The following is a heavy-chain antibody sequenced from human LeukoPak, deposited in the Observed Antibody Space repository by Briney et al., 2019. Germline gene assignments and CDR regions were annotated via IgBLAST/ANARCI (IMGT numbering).Heavy chain of an antibody. V-gene: IGHV3-7*03. J-gene: IGHJ4*02. CDR1: GFTFSNYW. CDR3: ARGPLIAAAGTW. CDR2: MKEDGSEK. D-gene: IGHD6-13*01. Sequence: GGSLGLSCAASGFTFSNYWMSWVRQAPGKGLEWVANMKEDGSEKYYVDSVKGRFTISRDNAKNSLYLQMNSLRAEDTAVYYCARGPLIAAAGTWWGQGTLVTVSS.